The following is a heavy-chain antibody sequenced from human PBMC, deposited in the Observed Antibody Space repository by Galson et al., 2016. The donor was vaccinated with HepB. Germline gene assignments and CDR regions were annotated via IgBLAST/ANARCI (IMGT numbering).Heavy chain of an antibody. CDR3: AKAGYCSYLTCPLEH. CDR2: ISYDGSNK. Sequence: SLRLSCAASGFTFSSYAMHWVRQAPGKGLEWVALISYDGSNKYYAASVKGRFTISRDNSKKIVYLQMNSLRVEDTAVYYCAKAGYCSYLTCPLEHWGQGTLVTVSS. J-gene: IGHJ1*01. V-gene: IGHV3-30*18. D-gene: IGHD2-15*01. CDR1: GFTFSSYA.